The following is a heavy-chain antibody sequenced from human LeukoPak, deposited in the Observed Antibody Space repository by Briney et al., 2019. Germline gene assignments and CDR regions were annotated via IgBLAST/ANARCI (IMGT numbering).Heavy chain of an antibody. CDR1: GGSFSGYY. CDR3: ARGYYYGSGRPFDY. Sequence: SETLSLTCAVYGGSFSGYYWSWIRQPPGKRLEWIGEINHSGSTNYNPSLKSRVTISVDTSKNQFSLKLSSVTAADTAVYYCARGYYYGSGRPFDYWGQGTLVTVSS. CDR2: INHSGST. V-gene: IGHV4-34*01. D-gene: IGHD3-10*01. J-gene: IGHJ4*02.